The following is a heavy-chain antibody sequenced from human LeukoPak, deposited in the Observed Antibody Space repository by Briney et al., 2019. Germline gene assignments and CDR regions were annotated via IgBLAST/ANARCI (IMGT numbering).Heavy chain of an antibody. J-gene: IGHJ6*03. Sequence: PSETLSLTCTVSGGSISSSSYYWGWIRQPPGKGLEWIGSTYYSGSTYYNPSLKSRVTISVDTSKNQFSLKLSSVTAADTAVYYCARLVVVAADIYYYYYYMDVWGKGTTVTVSS. CDR2: TYYSGST. CDR3: ARLVVVAADIYYYYYYMDV. V-gene: IGHV4-39*01. D-gene: IGHD2-15*01. CDR1: GGSISSSSYY.